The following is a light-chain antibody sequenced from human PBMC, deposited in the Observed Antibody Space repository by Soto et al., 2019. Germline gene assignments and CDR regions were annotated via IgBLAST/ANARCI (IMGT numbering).Light chain of an antibody. CDR3: QQYNSFST. J-gene: IGKJ1*01. CDR1: QRVNIN. V-gene: IGKV3D-15*01. CDR2: GAS. Sequence: EVAMAQPPVTLSVSPGERATLSCRASQRVNINLAWYQQKPGQAPRLLIYGASSRATGIPDRFSGSGSGTDFTLTISRLEPDDFATYYCQQYNSFSTFGQGTKVDIK.